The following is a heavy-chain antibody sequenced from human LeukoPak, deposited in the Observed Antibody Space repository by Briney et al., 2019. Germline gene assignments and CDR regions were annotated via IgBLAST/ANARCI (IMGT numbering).Heavy chain of an antibody. Sequence: SQTLSLTCAVSGGSISSGSYSWSWIRQPPGKGLEWIGYIYHSGSTYYNPSLKSRVTISVDRSKNQFSLKLSSVTAADTAVYYCARVVGVRGYDYGMDVWGQGTTVTVSS. CDR2: IYHSGST. V-gene: IGHV4-30-2*01. CDR1: GGSISSGSYS. CDR3: ARVVGVRGYDYGMDV. J-gene: IGHJ6*02. D-gene: IGHD3-10*01.